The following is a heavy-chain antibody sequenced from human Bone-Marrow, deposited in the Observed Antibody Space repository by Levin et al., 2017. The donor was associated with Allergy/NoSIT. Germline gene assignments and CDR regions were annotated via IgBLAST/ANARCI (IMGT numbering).Heavy chain of an antibody. CDR3: ARDPARGYYDSSGYSGDH. V-gene: IGHV3-48*01. D-gene: IGHD3-22*01. CDR1: GFSFWHYT. J-gene: IGHJ4*02. Sequence: GGSLRLSCAASGFSFWHYTMNWVRQAPGKGLEWVSCISSSGDSTYYADSVKGRFTISRDNAKNSLYLQMNSLRAEDTALYYCARDPARGYYDSSGYSGDHWGQGTLVTVSS. CDR2: ISSSGDST.